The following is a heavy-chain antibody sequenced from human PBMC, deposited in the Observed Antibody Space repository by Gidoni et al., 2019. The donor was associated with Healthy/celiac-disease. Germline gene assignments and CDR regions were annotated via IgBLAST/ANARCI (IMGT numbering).Heavy chain of an antibody. J-gene: IGHJ3*02. CDR1: GYTFTSYA. CDR2: INAGNGNT. V-gene: IGHV1-3*01. Sequence: QVQLVQSGAEVKKPGASVKVSCKASGYTFTSYAMHWVRQAPGQRLEWMGWINAGNGNTKYSQKFQGRVTITRDTSASTAYMELSSLRSEDTAVYYCARELLYDYVWGSYRFNAFDIWGQGTMVTVSS. CDR3: ARELLYDYVWGSYRFNAFDI. D-gene: IGHD3-16*02.